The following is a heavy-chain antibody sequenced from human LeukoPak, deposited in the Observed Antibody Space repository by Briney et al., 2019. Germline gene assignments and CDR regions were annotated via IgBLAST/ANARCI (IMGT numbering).Heavy chain of an antibody. D-gene: IGHD6-19*01. V-gene: IGHV4-34*01. CDR1: GGSFSGYY. J-gene: IGHJ4*02. CDR3: ARGSAVAGTVDFDY. CDR2: INHSGST. Sequence: SETLSLTCAAYGGSFSGYYWSWIRQPPGKGLEWIGEINHSGSTNYNPSLKSRVTISVDTSKNQFSLKLSSVTAADTAVYYCARGSAVAGTVDFDYWGQGTLVTVSS.